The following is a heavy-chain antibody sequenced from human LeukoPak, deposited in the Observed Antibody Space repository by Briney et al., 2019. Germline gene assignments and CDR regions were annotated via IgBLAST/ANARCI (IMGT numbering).Heavy chain of an antibody. CDR3: AKDNYYGSGSYLYDAFDI. CDR2: VTGSGGST. V-gene: IGHV3-23*01. CDR1: GFTFSSYA. D-gene: IGHD3-10*01. J-gene: IGHJ3*02. Sequence: PGGSLRLSCAASGFTFSSYAMSWVRQVPGKGLEWVSAVTGSGGSTYYADSVKGRFTISRDNSKNTLSLQMNSLRAEDTAVYYCAKDNYYGSGSYLYDAFDIWGQGTMVTVSS.